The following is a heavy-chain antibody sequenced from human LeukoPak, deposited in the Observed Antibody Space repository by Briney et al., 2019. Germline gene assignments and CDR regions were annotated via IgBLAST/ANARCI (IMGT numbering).Heavy chain of an antibody. CDR2: LSYDGSHE. J-gene: IGHJ3*02. CDR1: GFIFRTYG. D-gene: IGHD3/OR15-3a*01. Sequence: GGSLRLSCEASGFIFRTYGMHWVRQAPGEGLEWVAILSYDGSHENYADSVKGRFTITRDNSKNTLYLQMNNLRAEDTAVYYCAKDRDALFGLDAFDIWGQGTMVTVSS. V-gene: IGHV3-30*18. CDR3: AKDRDALFGLDAFDI.